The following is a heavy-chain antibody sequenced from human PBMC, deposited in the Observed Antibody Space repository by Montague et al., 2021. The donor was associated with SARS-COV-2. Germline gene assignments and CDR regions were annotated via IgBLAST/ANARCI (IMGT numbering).Heavy chain of an antibody. J-gene: IGHJ6*02. CDR2: MYYSGST. D-gene: IGHD3-10*01. CDR3: ARDDIVLQGVTKGMDV. CDR1: GGSISGGNYY. V-gene: IGHV4-39*07. Sequence: SETLSLTCTVSGGSISGGNYYWGWIRQPPGKGLEWIGNMYYSGSTYYNPSLKSRVAISIDTSKNQFSLKLSSVTAADTAVYYCARDDIVLQGVTKGMDVWGQGTTVTVSS.